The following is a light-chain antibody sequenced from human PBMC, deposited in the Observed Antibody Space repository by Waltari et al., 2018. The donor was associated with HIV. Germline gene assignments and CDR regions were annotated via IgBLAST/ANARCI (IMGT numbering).Light chain of an antibody. CDR3: QSYDSSRGGWV. CDR2: GNN. V-gene: IGLV1-40*01. J-gene: IGLJ3*02. CDR1: TSNIGAGYD. Sequence: QSVLPQPPSVSGAPGQRVTISCPGSTSNIGAGYDVHWYQQLPGTAPKLLIYGNNNRAAGVPDRVSGSKSATSASLAITGLQAEDEADYYCQSYDSSRGGWVFGGGTKLTVL.